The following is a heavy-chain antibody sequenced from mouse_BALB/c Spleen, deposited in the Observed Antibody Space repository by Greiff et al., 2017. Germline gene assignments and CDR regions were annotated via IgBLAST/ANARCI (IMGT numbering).Heavy chain of an antibody. CDR2: ISYSGST. CDR3: AFYYGSSPFAY. D-gene: IGHD1-1*01. V-gene: IGHV3-2*02. Sequence: DVKLVESGPGLVKPSQSLSLTCTVTGYSITSDYAWNWIRQFPGNKLEWMGYISYSGSTSYNPSLKSRISITRDTSKNQFFLQLNSVTTEDTATYDCAFYYGSSPFAYWGQGTLVTVSA. CDR1: GYSITSDYA. J-gene: IGHJ3*01.